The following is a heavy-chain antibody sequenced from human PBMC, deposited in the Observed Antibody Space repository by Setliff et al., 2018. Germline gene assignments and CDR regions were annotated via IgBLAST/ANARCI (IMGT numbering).Heavy chain of an antibody. J-gene: IGHJ3*02. Sequence: PSETLSLTCTVSGGSISSGGYYWSWIRQHPGKGLEWIGYIYYSGSTYYNPSLKSRVTISVDTSKNQFSLKLSSVTVADTAVYYCARVALVVVIRNAFDIWGQGTMVTVSS. V-gene: IGHV4-31*03. D-gene: IGHD2-21*01. CDR3: ARVALVVVIRNAFDI. CDR2: IYYSGST. CDR1: GGSISSGGYY.